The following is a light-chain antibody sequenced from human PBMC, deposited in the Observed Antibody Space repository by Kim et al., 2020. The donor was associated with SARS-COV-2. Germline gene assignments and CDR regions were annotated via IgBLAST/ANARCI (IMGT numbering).Light chain of an antibody. J-gene: IGKJ1*01. CDR2: DAS. CDR1: QGVGNY. V-gene: IGKV3-11*01. CDR3: QQRSDWPPWT. Sequence: SPGERATRSCRASQGVGNYLAWYQQKPGQVPRLLIYDASNRATGIPARFSASGSGTGFTLTISSLEPEDFAVYYCQQRSDWPPWTFGPGTKVDIK.